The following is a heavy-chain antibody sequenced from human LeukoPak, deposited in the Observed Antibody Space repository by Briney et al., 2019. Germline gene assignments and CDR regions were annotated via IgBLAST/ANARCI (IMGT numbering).Heavy chain of an antibody. D-gene: IGHD3-10*01. V-gene: IGHV3-23*01. CDR1: GFTLSRSA. CDR3: AKAVLLWFGEYDL. Sequence: AGGSLRLSCAASGFTLSRSAMSWVRQAPGKGLEWVTAINDSGGSTFYADSVRGRFTISRDTSKNTLYLQMNSLRAEDTAVYYCAKAVLLWFGEYDLWGQGTLVTVSS. CDR2: INDSGGST. J-gene: IGHJ5*02.